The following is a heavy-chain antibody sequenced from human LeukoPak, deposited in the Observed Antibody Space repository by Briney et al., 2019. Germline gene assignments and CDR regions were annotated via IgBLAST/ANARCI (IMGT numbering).Heavy chain of an antibody. CDR2: ISTTSSTI. D-gene: IGHD5-12*01. V-gene: IGHV3-48*02. Sequence: PGRSLRLSCAASGFTFNTFGMNWVRQAPGKGLEWVSYISTTSSTIYYADSVKGRLTMSRDNAKSSLYLQMDSLRDEDTAVYYCARGKEKWLDHFDYWGQGSLVTVSS. CDR3: ARGKEKWLDHFDY. J-gene: IGHJ4*02. CDR1: GFTFNTFG.